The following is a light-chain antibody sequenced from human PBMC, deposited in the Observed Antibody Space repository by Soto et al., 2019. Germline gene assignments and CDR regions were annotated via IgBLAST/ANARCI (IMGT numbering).Light chain of an antibody. V-gene: IGKV1-39*01. J-gene: IGKJ1*01. CDR1: QNITNF. CDR2: AAS. Sequence: DIPMTQSPSSLSASVGDRVTIACRASQNITNFLNWYQHNPGKAPNLLIFAASHLQSGVSSRFSGSGSGTDFTLTISSLHPEDFATFYCQESATTRWAFGQGTKVDIK. CDR3: QESATTRWA.